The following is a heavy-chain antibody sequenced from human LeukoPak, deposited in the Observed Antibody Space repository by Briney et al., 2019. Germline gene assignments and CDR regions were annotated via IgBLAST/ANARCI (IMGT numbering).Heavy chain of an antibody. CDR3: ARDAAGGYYGSGSYDAFDI. V-gene: IGHV4-39*07. CDR1: GGSISTDNCY. J-gene: IGHJ3*02. CDR2: IYYNGNT. D-gene: IGHD3-10*01. Sequence: SETLSLTCTVSGGSISTDNCYGGWIRQPPGKGLEWIGSIYYNGNTYYNPSLKSRVTISVDTSKNQFSLKVNSVTAADTAVYYCARDAAGGYYGSGSYDAFDIWGQGTMVTVSS.